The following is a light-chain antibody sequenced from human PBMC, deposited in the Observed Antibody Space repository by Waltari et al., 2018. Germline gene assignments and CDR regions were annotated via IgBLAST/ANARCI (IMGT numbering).Light chain of an antibody. CDR3: QQSYSTLT. Sequence: DIQMTQSPSSLSASVGDRVTITCRASQSISSYLNWYQQKPGKAPKLLIYAASSLQSGVPSRFSGSGSGTDFTLTISSLQPEDFATYYCQQSYSTLTFCQGTRLEIK. CDR1: QSISSY. CDR2: AAS. J-gene: IGKJ5*01. V-gene: IGKV1-39*01.